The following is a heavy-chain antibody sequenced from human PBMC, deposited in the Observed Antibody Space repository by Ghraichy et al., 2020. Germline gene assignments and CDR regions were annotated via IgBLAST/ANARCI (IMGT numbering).Heavy chain of an antibody. CDR2: ISPGYTI. J-gene: IGHJ4*02. CDR3: AGGYCTSTNCYDY. V-gene: IGHV3-48*02. Sequence: GVLNISCAASDFAFSTYSMNWVRQAPGKGLEWISYISPGYTIHYADSVRGRFTISRDNAKNSLYLQMNSLRDGDTAMYYCAGGYCTSTNCYDYWGPGTLVTVSS. D-gene: IGHD2-8*01. CDR1: DFAFSTYS.